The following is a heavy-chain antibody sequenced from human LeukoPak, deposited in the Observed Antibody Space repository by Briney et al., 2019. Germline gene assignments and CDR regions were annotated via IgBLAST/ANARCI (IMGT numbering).Heavy chain of an antibody. CDR1: GFSFRSYW. CDR2: IKEDGSEE. CDR3: ARRAYCGGDCFSFDY. Sequence: GGSLRLSCAASGFSFRSYWMSWVRQAPGKGLEWVANIKEDGSEEDYVDSVKGRFTISRDNAKNSLYLQMNSLRAEDTAVYYCARRAYCGGDCFSFDYWGQGTLVTVSS. J-gene: IGHJ4*02. V-gene: IGHV3-7*01. D-gene: IGHD2-21*02.